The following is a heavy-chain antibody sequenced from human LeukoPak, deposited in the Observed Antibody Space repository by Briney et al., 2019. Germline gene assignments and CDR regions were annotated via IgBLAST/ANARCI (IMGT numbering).Heavy chain of an antibody. V-gene: IGHV4-59*01. CDR2: IYNSGST. J-gene: IGHJ4*02. Sequence: TPSETLSLTCTVSGVSISIYYWSWVRQPPGKGLEWIGYIYNSGSTIYNPSLKSRATISAGTSKNQFSLQLSSVTAADTAVYYCVRDRELNYWGQGTLVTVSS. CDR3: VRDRELNY. D-gene: IGHD1-7*01. CDR1: GVSISIYY.